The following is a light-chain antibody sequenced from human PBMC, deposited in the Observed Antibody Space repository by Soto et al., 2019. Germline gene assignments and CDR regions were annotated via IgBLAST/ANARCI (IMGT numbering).Light chain of an antibody. Sequence: EIVLTQSPATLSLSPGERATLSCRASQNVSSYLAWYQQKPGQAPRLLIYDASNRATGIPARFSGSGSGTDFTLTINSLEPEDFAVYYCQHRSNWPLTFGGGTKVEIK. V-gene: IGKV3-11*01. CDR2: DAS. J-gene: IGKJ4*01. CDR3: QHRSNWPLT. CDR1: QNVSSY.